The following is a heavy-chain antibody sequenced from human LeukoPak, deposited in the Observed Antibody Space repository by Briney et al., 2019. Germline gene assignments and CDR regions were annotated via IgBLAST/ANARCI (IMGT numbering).Heavy chain of an antibody. CDR1: GGSISSSNW. J-gene: IGHJ3*02. D-gene: IGHD4-17*01. V-gene: IGHV4-4*02. Sequence: KPSETLSLTCAVSGGSISSSNWWSWVRQPPGKGLEWIGEIYHSGSTNYNPSLKGRVTISVDKSKNQFSLKLSSVTAADTAVYYFARHTTANAFDIWGQGTMVTVSS. CDR2: IYHSGST. CDR3: ARHTTANAFDI.